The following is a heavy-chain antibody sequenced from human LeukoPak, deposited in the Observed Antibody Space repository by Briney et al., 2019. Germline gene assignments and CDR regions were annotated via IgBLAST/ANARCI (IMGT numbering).Heavy chain of an antibody. Sequence: GGALRLSCSASGFTFSSYAMHWVRQAPGKGLEYVSAISGNGGSTYHAESVKGRFTISRDNSKNTLYLQMSSLRAEDTAVYYCVPNQAYYDFWSGYYTGIVSPNWFDPWGQGTLVTVSS. CDR2: ISGNGGST. J-gene: IGHJ5*02. CDR3: VPNQAYYDFWSGYYTGIVSPNWFDP. V-gene: IGHV3-64D*09. D-gene: IGHD3-3*01. CDR1: GFTFSSYA.